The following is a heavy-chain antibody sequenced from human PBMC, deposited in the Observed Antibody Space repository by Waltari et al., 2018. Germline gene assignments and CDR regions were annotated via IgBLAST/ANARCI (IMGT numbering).Heavy chain of an antibody. CDR1: GFSFSAYW. D-gene: IGHD2-2*01. Sequence: EVQLLESGGGLVQPGGSLRLSCAASGFSFSAYWMTGVRQAPGKGLEWGANRKYEGSATYHVGSVNGRFAIYRDNAKNSLYLQMNDVSAEDTAIYYCARGSTGYVRVWDCWGQGTVVTVSS. J-gene: IGHJ4*02. CDR2: RKYEGSAT. CDR3: ARGSTGYVRVWDC. V-gene: IGHV3-7*03.